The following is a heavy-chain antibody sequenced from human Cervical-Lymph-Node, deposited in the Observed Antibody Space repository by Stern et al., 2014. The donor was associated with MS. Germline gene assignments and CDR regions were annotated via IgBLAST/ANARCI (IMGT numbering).Heavy chain of an antibody. V-gene: IGHV3-33*01. Sequence: QVQLVQSGGGVVQPGRSLRLSCAASGFTFRRRGMHWVRQAPGKVLEWLAIIYYDGSNRYYADSVKGRFTISRDNSKNTLYLQMNSLRAEDTAVYYCAREGGNTAEYFQHWGQGTLVTVSS. CDR2: IYYDGSNR. J-gene: IGHJ1*01. D-gene: IGHD4-23*01. CDR1: GFTFRRRG. CDR3: AREGGNTAEYFQH.